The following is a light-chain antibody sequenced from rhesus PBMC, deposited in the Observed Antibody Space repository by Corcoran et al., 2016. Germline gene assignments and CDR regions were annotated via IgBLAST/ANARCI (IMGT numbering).Light chain of an antibody. CDR1: QGITND. CDR3: QHYYSTPYR. CDR2: EAS. J-gene: IGKJ2*01. V-gene: IGKV1-25*01. Sequence: DIQMTQSPSSLSASVGDRVTITCRASQGITNDLAWYQQKPGETPKLLVYEASSLQSGIPSRFSGIGSGTDFTLTIISLQSEDFATYYCQHYYSTPYRFGQGTKVEIK.